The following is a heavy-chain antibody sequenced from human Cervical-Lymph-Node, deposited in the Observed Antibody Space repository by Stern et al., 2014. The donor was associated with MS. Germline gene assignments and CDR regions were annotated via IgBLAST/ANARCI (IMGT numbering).Heavy chain of an antibody. Sequence: VQLVESGTEVKKPGASVRGSCKASGYTFSIYYMHWVRQAPGQGLEWMGIINPSTCSTSYAQKFQDRVTLPNDTSTRPVYMEMSGLISEDTAVYYCARQNMVRGVTELDFWGQGTLVTVSS. D-gene: IGHD3-10*01. CDR1: GYTFSIYY. CDR3: ARQNMVRGVTELDF. J-gene: IGHJ4*02. CDR2: INPSTCST. V-gene: IGHV1-46*01.